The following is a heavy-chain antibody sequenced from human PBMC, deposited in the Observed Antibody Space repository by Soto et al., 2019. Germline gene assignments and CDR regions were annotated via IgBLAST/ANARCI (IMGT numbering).Heavy chain of an antibody. CDR2: INPSGGST. J-gene: IGHJ3*02. Sequence: ASVKVSCKASGYTFLNYYMHWVRQAPGQGLEWMGIINPSGGSTRYAQKFQGRVTMTRDTSTRTVYMELSSLRSEDTAVYYCASGLFEYSGYGLDAFDIWGQGAMVTFSS. CDR1: GYTFLNYY. CDR3: ASGLFEYSGYGLDAFDI. V-gene: IGHV1-46*03. D-gene: IGHD5-12*01.